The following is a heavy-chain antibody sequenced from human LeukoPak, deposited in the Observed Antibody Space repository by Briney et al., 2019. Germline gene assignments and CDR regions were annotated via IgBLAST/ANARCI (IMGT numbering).Heavy chain of an antibody. CDR3: AKDGSVAGVFDY. D-gene: IGHD3-10*01. V-gene: IGHV3-30*18. J-gene: IGHJ4*02. CDR2: ISYDGSNK. CDR1: GFTFSSYG. Sequence: GGSLRLSCAASGFTFSSYGMHWVRQAPGKGLEWVAVISYDGSNKYYADSVKGRFTIFRDNSKNTLYLQMNSLRAEDTAVYYCAKDGSVAGVFDYWGQGTLVTVSS.